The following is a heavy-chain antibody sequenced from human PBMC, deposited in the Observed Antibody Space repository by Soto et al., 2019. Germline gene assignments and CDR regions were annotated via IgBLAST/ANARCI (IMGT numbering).Heavy chain of an antibody. CDR1: GFTFSDYY. J-gene: IGHJ4*02. V-gene: IGHV3-11*05. CDR2: ISSSGSDT. D-gene: IGHD5-12*01. CDR3: ARSLRRYSGYSGY. Sequence: QVQLVESGGGLVKPGGCLRLSCAASGFTFSDYYMSWIRQAPVKGLEWVSYISSSGSDTNYADSVKGRFTVSRDNAKNALCLQMNSLRAEDTAVYYFARSLRRYSGYSGYWGQGTLVTVSS.